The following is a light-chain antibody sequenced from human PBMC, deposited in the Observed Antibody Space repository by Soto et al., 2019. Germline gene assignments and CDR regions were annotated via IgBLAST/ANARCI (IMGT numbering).Light chain of an antibody. CDR1: QSVSSSY. J-gene: IGKJ3*01. V-gene: IGKV3-20*01. CDR2: GAS. Sequence: EIVLTQSPGTLSLSPGERATLSCRASQSVSSSYLAWYQQKPGQAPRLLSYGASSRATGIPDRFSGSGSGTDFTLTISRLEPEDSAVYYCQQYGSSPRFTFGPGTKVDIK. CDR3: QQYGSSPRFT.